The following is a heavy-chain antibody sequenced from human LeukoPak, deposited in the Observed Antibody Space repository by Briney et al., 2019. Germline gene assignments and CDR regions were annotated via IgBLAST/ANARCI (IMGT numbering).Heavy chain of an antibody. CDR2: IKQDGSEM. V-gene: IGHV3-7*04. CDR3: ARVAVAATGAFDM. J-gene: IGHJ3*02. CDR1: GFPFSSYW. Sequence: PGGSLRLSCAVSGFPFSSYWMSWVRQAPGNGLEWVASIKQDGSEMQYVDSVKGRFTISRDNAKNSLHLQMNSLRVEDTAVYYCARVAVAATGAFDMWGQGTMVTVSS. D-gene: IGHD6-19*01.